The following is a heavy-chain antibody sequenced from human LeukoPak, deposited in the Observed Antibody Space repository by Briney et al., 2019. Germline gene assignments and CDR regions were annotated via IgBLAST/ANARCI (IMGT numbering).Heavy chain of an antibody. V-gene: IGHV4-39*01. CDR2: IYYSGST. CDR1: GGSISSSSYY. Sequence: NASETLSLTCTVSGGSISSSSYYWGWIRQPPGKGLEWIGSIYYSGSTYYNPSLKSRVTISVDTSKNQFSLKLSSVTAADTAVHYCARVALDPLYFDYWGQGTLVTVSS. D-gene: IGHD3-9*01. J-gene: IGHJ4*02. CDR3: ARVALDPLYFDY.